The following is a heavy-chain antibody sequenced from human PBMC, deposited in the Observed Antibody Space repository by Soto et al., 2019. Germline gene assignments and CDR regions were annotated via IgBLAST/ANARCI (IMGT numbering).Heavy chain of an antibody. CDR2: LLRSGSRA. V-gene: IGHV3-23*01. Sequence: AGGSLRLSCAAPGFTFRNYAMTWARQAPGKGLEWVSSLLRSGSRAYYADFVRGRFTISSDTSANSLYLQMDNLRAGDTAIYYCAKEAISGDGIWLMDSWGQGTVVTVSS. CDR1: GFTFRNYA. CDR3: AKEAISGDGIWLMDS. J-gene: IGHJ5*02. D-gene: IGHD4-17*01.